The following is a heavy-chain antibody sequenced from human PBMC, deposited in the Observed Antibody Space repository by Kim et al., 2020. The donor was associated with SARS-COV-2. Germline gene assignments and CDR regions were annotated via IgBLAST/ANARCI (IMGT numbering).Heavy chain of an antibody. V-gene: IGHV4-59*01. D-gene: IGHD2-21*02. CDR2: IYYSGST. Sequence: SETLSLTCTVSGGSISSYYWSWIRQPPGKGLEWIGYIYYSGSTNYNPSLKSRVTISVDTSKNQFSLKLSSVTAADTAVYYCARVGRRYCGGDCPLVFDYWGQGTLVTVSS. J-gene: IGHJ4*02. CDR3: ARVGRRYCGGDCPLVFDY. CDR1: GGSISSYY.